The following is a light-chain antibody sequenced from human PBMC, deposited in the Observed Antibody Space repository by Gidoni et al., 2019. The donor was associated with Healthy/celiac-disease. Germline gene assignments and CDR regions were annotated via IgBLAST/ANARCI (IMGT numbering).Light chain of an antibody. Sequence: DNQMTKSPSSLSASVGDRVTIPCRVSQSISRYLNWYQQKPGKAPKLLIYAAYRLQSGVPSRFRGSGFGTDFTLTLSRLLPEDFATYYWLQGYSTLGTFGPGTKVDIK. J-gene: IGKJ1*01. V-gene: IGKV1-39*01. CDR1: QSISRY. CDR3: LQGYSTLGT. CDR2: AAY.